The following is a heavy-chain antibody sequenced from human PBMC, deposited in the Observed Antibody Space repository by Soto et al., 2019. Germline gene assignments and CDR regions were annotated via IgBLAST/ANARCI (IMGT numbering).Heavy chain of an antibody. CDR1: GFTFSSYA. CDR2: ISGSGGST. D-gene: IGHD3-22*01. J-gene: IGHJ4*02. Sequence: LRLSCAASGFTFSSYAMSWVRQAPGKGLEWVSAISGSGGSTYYADSVKGRFTISRDNSKNTLYLQMNGLRAEDTAVYYCAKLDYYDSSGYWSPFDYWGQGTLVTVSS. CDR3: AKLDYYDSSGYWSPFDY. V-gene: IGHV3-23*01.